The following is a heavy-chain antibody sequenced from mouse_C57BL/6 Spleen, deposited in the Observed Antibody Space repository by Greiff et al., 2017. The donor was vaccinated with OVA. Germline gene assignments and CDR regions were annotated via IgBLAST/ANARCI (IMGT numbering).Heavy chain of an antibody. CDR3: ARGDYDPFAD. CDR1: GYTFTSYW. V-gene: IGHV1-69*01. D-gene: IGHD2-4*01. CDR2: IDPSDSYT. Sequence: QVQLKQPGAELVMPGASVKLSCKASGYTFTSYWMHWVKQRPGQGLEWIGEIDPSDSYTNYNQKFKGKSTLTVDKSSSTAYMQLSSLTSEDSAVYYCARGDYDPFADWGQGTLVTVSA. J-gene: IGHJ3*01.